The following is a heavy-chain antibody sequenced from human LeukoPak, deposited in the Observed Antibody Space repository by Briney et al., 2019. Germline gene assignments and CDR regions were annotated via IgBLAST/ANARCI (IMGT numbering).Heavy chain of an antibody. CDR2: INHSGST. CDR1: GVSFSGYY. Sequence: SETLSLTCAVYGVSFSGYYWSWIRQPPGKGLEWIGEINHSGSTNYNPSLKSRVTISVDTSKNQFSLKLSSVTAADTAVYYCARLDFWSGCMDYWGQGTLVTVSS. V-gene: IGHV4-34*01. CDR3: ARLDFWSGCMDY. J-gene: IGHJ4*02. D-gene: IGHD3-3*01.